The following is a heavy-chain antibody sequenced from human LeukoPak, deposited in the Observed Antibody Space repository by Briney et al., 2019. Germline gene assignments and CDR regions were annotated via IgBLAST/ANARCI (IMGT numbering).Heavy chain of an antibody. V-gene: IGHV4-34*01. CDR2: INHSGST. J-gene: IGHJ5*02. Sequence: PSETLSLTCAVYGGSFSGYYWSWIRQPPGKGLEWIGEINHSGSTNYNPSLKSRVTISVDTSKNQFSLKLSSVTAADTAVYYCARGGYYYDSSGYLNWFDPWGQRTLVTVSS. CDR3: ARGGYYYDSSGYLNWFDP. D-gene: IGHD3-22*01. CDR1: GGSFSGYY.